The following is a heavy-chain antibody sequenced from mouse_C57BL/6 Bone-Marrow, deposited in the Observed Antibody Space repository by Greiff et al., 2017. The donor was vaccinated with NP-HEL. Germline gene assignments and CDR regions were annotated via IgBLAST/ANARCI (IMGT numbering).Heavy chain of an antibody. CDR1: GYTFTSYW. CDR2: IDPSDSYT. J-gene: IGHJ2*01. D-gene: IGHD4-1*01. Sequence: QVQLQQPGAELVMPGASVKLSCKASGYTFTSYWMHWVKQRPGQGLEWIGEIDPSDSYTNYNQKFKGKSTLTVDKSSSTAYMQLSSLTSEDSAVYYCARRVNWVCDYWGQGTTLTVSS. CDR3: ARRVNWVCDY. V-gene: IGHV1-69*01.